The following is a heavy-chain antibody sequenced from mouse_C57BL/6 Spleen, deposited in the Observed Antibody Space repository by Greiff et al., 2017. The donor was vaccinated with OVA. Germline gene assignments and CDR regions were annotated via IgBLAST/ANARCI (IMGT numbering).Heavy chain of an antibody. D-gene: IGHD3-2*02. J-gene: IGHJ3*01. V-gene: IGHV1-39*01. CDR1: GYSFTDYN. Sequence: EVKVVESGPELVKPGASVKISCKASGYSFTDYNMNWVKQSNGKSLEWIGVINPNYGTTSYNQKFKGKATLTVDQSSSTAYMQLNSLTSEDSAVYYCARETLDSSGPWFAYWGQGTLVTVSA. CDR2: INPNYGTT. CDR3: ARETLDSSGPWFAY.